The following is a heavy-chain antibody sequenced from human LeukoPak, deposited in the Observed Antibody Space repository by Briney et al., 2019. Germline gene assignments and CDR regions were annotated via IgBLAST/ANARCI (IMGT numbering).Heavy chain of an antibody. CDR1: GGSISSGDYY. CDR3: AGSPGWYFDL. CDR2: IYYSGST. V-gene: IGHV4-30-4*01. J-gene: IGHJ2*01. Sequence: SETLSLTCTVSGGSISSGDYYWSWIRQPPGKGLEWIGYIYYSGSTNYNPSLKSRVTISVDTSKNQFSLKLSSVTAADTAVYYCAGSPGWYFDLWGRGTLVTVSS.